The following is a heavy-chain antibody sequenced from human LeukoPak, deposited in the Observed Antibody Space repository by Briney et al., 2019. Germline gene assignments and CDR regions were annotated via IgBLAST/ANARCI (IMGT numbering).Heavy chain of an antibody. CDR1: GYTFSDHY. V-gene: IGHV1-2*02. CDR3: ARICDPNGGSCYFSFDY. D-gene: IGHD2-15*01. Sequence: GASVKVSCKASGYTFSDHYIHWVRQAPGQGLEWMGWINPNSGGTNYAQKFQGRVTMTRDTSISTVYMELSRLRSDDTAVYYCARICDPNGGSCYFSFDYWGQGTLVTASS. J-gene: IGHJ4*02. CDR2: INPNSGGT.